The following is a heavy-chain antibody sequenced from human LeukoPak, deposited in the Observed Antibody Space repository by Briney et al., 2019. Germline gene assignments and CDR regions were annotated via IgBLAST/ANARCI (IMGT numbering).Heavy chain of an antibody. CDR1: GFTLNSYW. Sequence: GGSLRLSFGASGFTLNSYWMHSVRQAPGKGPEWVANIKQDGREKYYVDSVRGRFTISRDNAKNSLNLQMNSLGAEHTAVYYCASEGNDLGAFEMWGQGTMVTVSS. J-gene: IGHJ3*02. CDR2: IKQDGREK. CDR3: ASEGNDLGAFEM. D-gene: IGHD1-1*01. V-gene: IGHV3-7*01.